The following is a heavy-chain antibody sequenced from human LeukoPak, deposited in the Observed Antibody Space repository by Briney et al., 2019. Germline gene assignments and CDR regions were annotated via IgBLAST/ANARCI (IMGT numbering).Heavy chain of an antibody. D-gene: IGHD2-15*01. CDR1: GYTFTNSY. J-gene: IGHJ5*02. CDR3: ARPLGYCSGGSCLNWFDP. Sequence: ASVMVSCKASGYTFTNSYIHWVRQAPGQGLEWMGWINTNTGNPTYAQGFTGRFVFSLDTSVSTAYLQISSLKAEDTAVYYCARPLGYCSGGSCLNWFDPWGQGTLVTVSS. V-gene: IGHV7-4-1*02. CDR2: INTNTGNP.